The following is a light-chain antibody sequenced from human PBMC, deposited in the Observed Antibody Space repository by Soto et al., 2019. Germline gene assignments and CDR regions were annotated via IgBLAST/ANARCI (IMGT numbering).Light chain of an antibody. CDR1: QSLLYSDGNTD. CDR3: QQYCSPGT. V-gene: IGKV2-30*01. CDR2: KVS. J-gene: IGKJ1*01. Sequence: DVVMTPSPHSLPVTLGQPASISCRSSQSLLYSDGNTDLNWFQQRPGQPPRRLIYKVSNRATGIPARFSGSGSGTEFTLTISILAPEDFAVYCCQQYCSPGTFGQGTKV.